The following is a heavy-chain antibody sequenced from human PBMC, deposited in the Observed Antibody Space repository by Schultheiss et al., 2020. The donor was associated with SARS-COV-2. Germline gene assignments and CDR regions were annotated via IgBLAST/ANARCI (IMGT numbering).Heavy chain of an antibody. J-gene: IGHJ5*02. CDR1: GFTFSSYS. CDR2: ISGTSSPI. Sequence: GGSLRLSCAASGFTFSSYSMNWVRQAPGKGLEWVSSISGTSSPIYYADSVKGRFTISRDNAKNSLYLQMNSLRAEDTAVYYCARGGNAVRWYLDPWGQGTLVTVSS. V-gene: IGHV3-21*01. D-gene: IGHD4-23*01. CDR3: ARGGNAVRWYLDP.